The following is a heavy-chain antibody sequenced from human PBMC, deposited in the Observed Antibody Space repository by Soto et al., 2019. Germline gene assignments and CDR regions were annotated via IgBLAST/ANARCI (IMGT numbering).Heavy chain of an antibody. CDR2: IYYSGST. J-gene: IGHJ4*02. CDR1: GGSISSYY. D-gene: IGHD3-9*01. V-gene: IGHV4-59*01. Sequence: KPSETLSLTCTVSGGSISSYYWSWIRQPPGKGLEWIGYIYYSGSTNYNPSLKSRVTISVDTSKNQFSLKLSSVTAADTAVYYCARVTYDILTGYYEYYFDYWGQGTLVTVSS. CDR3: ARVTYDILTGYYEYYFDY.